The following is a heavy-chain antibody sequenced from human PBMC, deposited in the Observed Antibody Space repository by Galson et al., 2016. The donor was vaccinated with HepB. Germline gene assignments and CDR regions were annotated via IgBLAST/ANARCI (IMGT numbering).Heavy chain of an antibody. Sequence: SVKVSCKASGYTFTTYGINWVRQAPGQGLEWMGWISPYNGNIYYAQNLQGRVTMTTDTSTSPAYMALRSLRSSDTAVYYCARNRIGMYSGHAFDIWGQGTMVTVSS. D-gene: IGHD2-8*01. CDR1: GYTFTTYG. V-gene: IGHV1-18*01. CDR3: ARNRIGMYSGHAFDI. CDR2: ISPYNGNI. J-gene: IGHJ3*02.